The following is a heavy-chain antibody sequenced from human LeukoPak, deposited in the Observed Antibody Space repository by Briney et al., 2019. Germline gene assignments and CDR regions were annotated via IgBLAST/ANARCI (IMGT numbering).Heavy chain of an antibody. Sequence: SETLSLTCAVSGYSISSGYYWGWIRQPPGKGLEWIGSIYHSGSTYYNPSLKSRVTMSIDTSKSQFSLRLTSVTAADTAVYYCARGAVGATPHVAFDSWGQGTMVTVSS. D-gene: IGHD1-26*01. CDR3: ARGAVGATPHVAFDS. CDR1: GYSISSGYY. V-gene: IGHV4-38-2*01. J-gene: IGHJ3*02. CDR2: IYHSGST.